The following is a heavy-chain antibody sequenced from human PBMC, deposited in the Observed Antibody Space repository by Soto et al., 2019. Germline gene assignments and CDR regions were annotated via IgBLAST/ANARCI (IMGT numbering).Heavy chain of an antibody. D-gene: IGHD2-15*01. CDR3: VKELGPLWGVVTPYYYGMDV. CDR1: GFTFSSYA. J-gene: IGHJ6*02. CDR2: ISSNGGST. V-gene: IGHV3-64D*08. Sequence: GGSLRLSCSASGFTFSSYAMHWVRQAPGKGLEYVSAISSNGGSTYYADSVKGRFTISRDNSKNTLYLQMSSLRAEDTAVYYCVKELGPLWGVVTPYYYGMDVWGQGTTVTVSS.